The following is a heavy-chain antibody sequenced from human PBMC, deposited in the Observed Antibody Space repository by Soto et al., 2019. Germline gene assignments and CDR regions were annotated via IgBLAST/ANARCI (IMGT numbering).Heavy chain of an antibody. Sequence: QVQLQESGPGLVKPSETLSLTCTVSGGSISTYYWSWIRQPPGKGLEWIGYIYYNGSTNYSPSLKSRVTTSVDTSKNQFSLKLKSVTAADTAVYFCARGYDFWSGYYVPWFDPWGQGTLVVVSS. CDR1: GGSISTYY. CDR3: ARGYDFWSGYYVPWFDP. J-gene: IGHJ5*02. D-gene: IGHD3-3*01. V-gene: IGHV4-59*01. CDR2: IYYNGST.